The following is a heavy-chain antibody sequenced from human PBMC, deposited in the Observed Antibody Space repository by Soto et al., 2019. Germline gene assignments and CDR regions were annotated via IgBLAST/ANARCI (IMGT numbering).Heavy chain of an antibody. D-gene: IGHD6-6*01. CDR3: ARVLLSFSSMDY. CDR2: IYYSGIT. J-gene: IGHJ4*02. CDR1: GGSVNSGDYY. V-gene: IGHV4-61*08. Sequence: QVQLQESGPGLVKPSEILSLTCTVSGGSVNSGDYYWSWIRQPPGKGLEWIGHIYYSGITNYNPSLKSRVSILVDSSKNQFSPKLSSVTTADSAVYYCARVLLSFSSMDYWGQGTLVTVSS.